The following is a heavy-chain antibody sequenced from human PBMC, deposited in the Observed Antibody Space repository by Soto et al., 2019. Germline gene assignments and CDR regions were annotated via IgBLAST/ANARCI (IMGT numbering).Heavy chain of an antibody. D-gene: IGHD4-4*01. V-gene: IGHV4-31*03. CDR1: GGSISSSGYY. CDR3: AREGSNAVSGFDP. CDR2: IYYSGST. J-gene: IGHJ5*02. Sequence: QVQLQESGPGLVKPSQTLSLTCTVSGGSISSSGYYWSWIRQHPGKGLEWIGYIYYSGSTYYNPSLKSRVTISVDTSKNQFSLKLSSVTAADTAVYYCAREGSNAVSGFDPWGQGTLVTVSS.